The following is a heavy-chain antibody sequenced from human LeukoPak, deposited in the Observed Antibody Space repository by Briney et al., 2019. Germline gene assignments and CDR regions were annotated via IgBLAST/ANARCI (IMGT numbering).Heavy chain of an antibody. V-gene: IGHV4-61*02. CDR1: GGSISSGNYY. D-gene: IGHD3-10*01. J-gene: IGHJ4*02. CDR2: IYTSGST. CDR3: ARVELGYFDY. Sequence: SQTLSLTSTVSGGSISSGNYYWSWIRQPAGKGLEWIGRIYTSGSTKYNPSLKSRVTISVDTSKNQITLKLSSVTAADTAVYYCARVELGYFDYWGQGTLVTVSS.